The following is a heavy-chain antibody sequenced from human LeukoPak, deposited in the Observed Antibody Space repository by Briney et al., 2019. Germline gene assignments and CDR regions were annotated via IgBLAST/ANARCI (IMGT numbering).Heavy chain of an antibody. CDR2: ISSYSSTI. CDR1: GFIFSKHG. Sequence: GGSLRLSCAASGFIFSKHGMNWVRQAPGKGLEWISYISSYSSTIYYADSVKGRFTISRDNAKNSLYLQMNSLRAEDTAVYYCASGTTALDYWGQGTLVTVSS. J-gene: IGHJ4*02. CDR3: ASGTTALDY. V-gene: IGHV3-48*01. D-gene: IGHD4-11*01.